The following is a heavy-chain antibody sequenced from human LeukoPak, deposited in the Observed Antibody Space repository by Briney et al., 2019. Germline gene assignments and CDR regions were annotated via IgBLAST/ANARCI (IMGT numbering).Heavy chain of an antibody. D-gene: IGHD3-22*01. CDR3: AGEPLYYDSSGSPGLLSDY. Sequence: GRSLRLSCAASGFTFSNYGMHWVRQAPGRGLEWVAVLSYDGSNKYYADSVKGRFTISRDNSKNTLYLQMNSLRAEDTAVYYCAGEPLYYDSSGSPGLLSDYWGQGTLVTVSS. CDR2: LSYDGSNK. J-gene: IGHJ4*02. CDR1: GFTFSNYG. V-gene: IGHV3-30*03.